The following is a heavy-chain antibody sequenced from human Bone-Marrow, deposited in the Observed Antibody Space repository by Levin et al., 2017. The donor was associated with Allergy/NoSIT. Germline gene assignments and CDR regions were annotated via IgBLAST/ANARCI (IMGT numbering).Heavy chain of an antibody. CDR3: ASRIKATEGLDV. J-gene: IGHJ6*02. D-gene: IGHD3-10*01. CDR1: GVTSNNYT. Sequence: GGSLRLSCAVSGVTSNNYTLSWVRQPPGKGLEWVSSISSSSAYIHYADSVKGRFIVSRDKAEKSIYLQMNSLRAEDTAIYYCASRIKATEGLDVWGQGTAVTVSS. CDR2: ISSSSAYI. V-gene: IGHV3-21*01.